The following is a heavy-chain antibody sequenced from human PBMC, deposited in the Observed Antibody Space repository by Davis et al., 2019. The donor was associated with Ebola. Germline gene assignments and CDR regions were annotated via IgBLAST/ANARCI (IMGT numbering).Heavy chain of an antibody. D-gene: IGHD4-17*01. J-gene: IGHJ5*02. CDR3: TGAISYGWFDP. CDR1: GVRLISYG. Sequence: SLKISCAASGVRLISYGMHWVRQAQGKGLEWVPVLCHDGINEYYGDSVKGRFTVSRDTSKDTVYLQMNNLRAEDTAVYYCTGAISYGWFDPWGQGTLVTVSS. V-gene: IGHV3-33*01. CDR2: LCHDGINE.